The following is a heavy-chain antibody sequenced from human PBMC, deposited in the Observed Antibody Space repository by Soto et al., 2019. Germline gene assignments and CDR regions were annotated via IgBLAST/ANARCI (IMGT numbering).Heavy chain of an antibody. CDR2: IVVDSNTA. CDR3: ARAIKRWEVNYYFDF. J-gene: IGHJ4*02. Sequence: QVVLLQSGAEVKEPGSSVRVSCQVSGSTFNNFAFSWVRQAPGHGPEWMGGIVVDSNTAEYSQRFQDRLTITADTSTDTLYMELGSLTFEDTAVYYCARAIKRWEVNYYFDFWGQGTLVTVSS. V-gene: IGHV1-69*06. CDR1: GSTFNNFA. D-gene: IGHD1-26*01.